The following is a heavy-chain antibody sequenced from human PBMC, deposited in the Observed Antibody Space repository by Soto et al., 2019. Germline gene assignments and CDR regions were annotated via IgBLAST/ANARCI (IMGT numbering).Heavy chain of an antibody. D-gene: IGHD7-27*01. CDR2: IYYSGST. Sequence: SETLSLTCTVSGVSFRSSDYYWGWIRQPPGKGLEWIGSIYYSGSTYYNPSLKSRVTISVDTSKNQFSLKLSSVTAADTAVYYCARRRTGDINWFEPWGQGTLVTVSS. J-gene: IGHJ5*02. CDR1: GVSFRSSDYY. V-gene: IGHV4-39*01. CDR3: ARRRTGDINWFEP.